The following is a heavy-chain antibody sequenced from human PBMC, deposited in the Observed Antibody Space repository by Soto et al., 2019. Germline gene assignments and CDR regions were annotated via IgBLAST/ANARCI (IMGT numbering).Heavy chain of an antibody. CDR1: GYTFTDYY. J-gene: IGHJ4*02. V-gene: IGHV1-2*04. CDR3: ARYSSGWSQYYFDY. CDR2: INPKSGGT. Sequence: ASVKVSCKTSGYTFTDYYIHSVRQAPGQGLEWMGWINPKSGGTNYAQKFQGWVTMTSDTSISTAYMELSRLRSDDTAVYYCARYSSGWSQYYFDYWGRGPLVTVPS. D-gene: IGHD6-19*01.